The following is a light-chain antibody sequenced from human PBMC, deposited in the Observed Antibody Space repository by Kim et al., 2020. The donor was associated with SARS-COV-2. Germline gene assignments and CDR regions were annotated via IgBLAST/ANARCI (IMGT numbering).Light chain of an antibody. V-gene: IGKV3-15*01. Sequence: EIAVTQSPAALSVFPGERVTLSCRASQTVGTSLAWYQQKPGQSPRLLIFGASTRATGIPARFSGSGSGTYFTLTISSLQSEDFAVYFCQQYYHWPPVTFGQGTKLEI. CDR3: QQYYHWPPVT. J-gene: IGKJ2*01. CDR1: QTVGTS. CDR2: GAS.